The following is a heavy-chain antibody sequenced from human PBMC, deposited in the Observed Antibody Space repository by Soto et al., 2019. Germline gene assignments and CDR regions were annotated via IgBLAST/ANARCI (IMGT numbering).Heavy chain of an antibody. CDR1: GGSISGYC. D-gene: IGHD3-22*01. V-gene: IGHV4-59*01. J-gene: IGHJ4*02. CDR3: ARTKYGVITGPQLDY. CDR2: IYYSGST. Sequence: PSETLSLTCTVSGGSISGYCWSWIRQPPGKGLEWIGCIYYSGSTNYNPSLKSRVTISVDTSKNQFSLKLSSVTAADTAVYYCARTKYGVITGPQLDYWGQGTLVT.